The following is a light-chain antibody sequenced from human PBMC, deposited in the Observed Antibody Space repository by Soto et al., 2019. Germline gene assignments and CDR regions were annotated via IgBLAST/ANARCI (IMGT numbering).Light chain of an antibody. J-gene: IGKJ4*01. CDR2: GAS. Sequence: VAQGGGSMSEKQGEGATLACRASQSVSTNLAWYQQKPGQAPRLLIYGASNGAAGIPARFSGSGSGTEFTLTISSLQSEDFAVYYCQQYNNWTLTFGGGTKVDIK. CDR3: QQYNNWTLT. CDR1: QSVSTN. V-gene: IGKV3-15*01.